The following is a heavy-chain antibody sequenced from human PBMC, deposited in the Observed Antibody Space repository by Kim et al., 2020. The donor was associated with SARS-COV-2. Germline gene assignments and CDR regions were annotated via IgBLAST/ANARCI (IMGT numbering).Heavy chain of an antibody. D-gene: IGHD6-19*01. J-gene: IGHJ4*02. CDR3: ARDRMGSGWYDSAPYYFDY. CDR2: IKQDGSEK. V-gene: IGHV3-7*01. Sequence: GGSLRLSCAASGFTFSSYWMSWVRQAPGKGLEWVANIKQDGSEKYYVDSVKGRFTISRDNAKNSLYLQMNSLRAEDTAVYYCARDRMGSGWYDSAPYYFDYWGQGTLVTVSS. CDR1: GFTFSSYW.